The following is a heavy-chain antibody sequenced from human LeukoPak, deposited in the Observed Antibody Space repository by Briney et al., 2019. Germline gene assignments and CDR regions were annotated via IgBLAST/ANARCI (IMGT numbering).Heavy chain of an antibody. J-gene: IGHJ5*02. CDR3: AKDQSHHDSSGSLYDP. V-gene: IGHV3-23*01. CDR1: GFTFSSYG. CDR2: ISGSGGST. D-gene: IGHD3-22*01. Sequence: GGSLRLSCAASGFTFSSYGMSWVRQAPGKGLEWVSAISGSGGSTYYADSVKGRFTISRDNSENTLYLQMNSLKIEDTAVYYCAKDQSHHDSSGSLYDPWGQGSLVTVSS.